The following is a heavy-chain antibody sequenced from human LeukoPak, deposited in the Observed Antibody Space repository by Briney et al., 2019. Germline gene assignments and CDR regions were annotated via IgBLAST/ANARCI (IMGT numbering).Heavy chain of an antibody. D-gene: IGHD3-10*01. CDR3: ARGRSARWLGESPPYY. V-gene: IGHV4-59*01. J-gene: IGHJ4*02. CDR1: GGYISSYY. Sequence: SETLSLTCTVSGGYISSYYWSWIRQPPGKGLEWIGYIYYSGSTNYNPSLKSRVTISVDTSKNQFSLKLSSVTAADTAVYYCARGRSARWLGESPPYYWGQGTLVTVSS. CDR2: IYYSGST.